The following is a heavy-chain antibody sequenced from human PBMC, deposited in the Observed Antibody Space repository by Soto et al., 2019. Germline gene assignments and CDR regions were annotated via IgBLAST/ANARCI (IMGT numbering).Heavy chain of an antibody. J-gene: IGHJ6*02. CDR2: ISGSGGST. Sequence: GGSLRLSCAASGFTFSSYAMSWVRQAPGKGLEWVSAISGSGGSTYYADSVKGRFTISRDNSKNTLYLQMNSLRAEDTAVYYCAKRVHDYGDYIPEGGLGMDVWGQGTTVTVSS. CDR3: AKRVHDYGDYIPEGGLGMDV. V-gene: IGHV3-23*01. D-gene: IGHD4-17*01. CDR1: GFTFSSYA.